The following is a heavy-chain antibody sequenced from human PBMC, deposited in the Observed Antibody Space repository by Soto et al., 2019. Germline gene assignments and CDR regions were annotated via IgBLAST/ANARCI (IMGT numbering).Heavy chain of an antibody. V-gene: IGHV3-30*03. J-gene: IGHJ6*02. CDR1: GFTFSSYG. CDR2: ISYDGSNK. D-gene: IGHD4-17*01. Sequence: PGGSLRLSCAASGFTFSSYGMHWVRQAPGKGLEWVAVISYDGSNKYYADSVKGRFTISRGNSKNTLYLQTNSLRAEDTAVYYCVEGLDYGDFERAVYYYGIDVWGQGTMVTVSS. CDR3: VEGLDYGDFERAVYYYGIDV.